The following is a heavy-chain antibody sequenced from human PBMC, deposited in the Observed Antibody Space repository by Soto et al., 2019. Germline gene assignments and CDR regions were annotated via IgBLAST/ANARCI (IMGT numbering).Heavy chain of an antibody. CDR1: GGSISRGGYS. D-gene: IGHD4-4*01. J-gene: IGHJ4*02. Sequence: QLQLQESGSGLVKPSQTLSLTCAVSGGSISRGGYSWSWIRQPPGKGLEWIGYIYHSGSTYYNPSLKSRVTIPVDRPKNQFSLKLSSVPAADTAVYYWARAMTTVTTLDYWGQGTLVTVSS. V-gene: IGHV4-30-2*01. CDR3: ARAMTTVTTLDY. CDR2: IYHSGST.